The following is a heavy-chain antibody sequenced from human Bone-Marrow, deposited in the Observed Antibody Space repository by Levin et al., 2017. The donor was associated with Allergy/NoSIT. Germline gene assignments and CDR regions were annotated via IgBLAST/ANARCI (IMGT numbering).Heavy chain of an antibody. CDR1: FFSLSTPGMR. V-gene: IGHV2-70*04. Sequence: SGLMLLKLTQFLHFRFPFSFFSLSTPGMRVSWIRQPPGKALEWLARIDWDDEKFFIPSLPTRPTISKDTSKNQVVLTMTTMDPVDTATYYCARTIAYSYGSYYFDYWGQGTLVTVSS. D-gene: IGHD5-18*01. J-gene: IGHJ4*02. CDR3: ARTIAYSYGSYYFDY. CDR2: IDWDDEK.